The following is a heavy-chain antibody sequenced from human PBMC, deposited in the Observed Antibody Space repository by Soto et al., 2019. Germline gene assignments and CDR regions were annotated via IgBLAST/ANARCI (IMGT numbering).Heavy chain of an antibody. CDR2: ISYSGST. V-gene: IGHV4-59*01. J-gene: IGHJ4*02. D-gene: IGHD5-12*01. Sequence: PSETLSLTSTVSGGSMSSYYWTWLRQSPGRGLEWIGYISYSGSTYYNPSLKSRVTISVDTSKNQFSLKLSSVTAADTAVYYCARHLQRWLQFGFDYWGQGTPVTVSS. CDR1: GGSMSSYY. CDR3: ARHLQRWLQFGFDY.